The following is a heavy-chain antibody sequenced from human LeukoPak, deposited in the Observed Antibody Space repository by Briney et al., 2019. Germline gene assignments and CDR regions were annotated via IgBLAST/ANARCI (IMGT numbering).Heavy chain of an antibody. CDR1: GFTSSSYW. D-gene: IGHD2-15*01. Sequence: GGSLRLSCAVPGFTSSSYWMSWVRQAPGKGLEWVANIKQDGSEKYYVDSVKGRFTISRDNAKNSLYLQMNSLRAEDTAVYYCARAPYCIGGSCRFDYWGQGTLVTVSS. V-gene: IGHV3-7*03. J-gene: IGHJ4*02. CDR3: ARAPYCIGGSCRFDY. CDR2: IKQDGSEK.